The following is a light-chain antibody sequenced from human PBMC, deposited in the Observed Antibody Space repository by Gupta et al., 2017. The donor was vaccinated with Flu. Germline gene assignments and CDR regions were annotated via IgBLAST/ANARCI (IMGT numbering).Light chain of an antibody. CDR3: QQYNNWWT. Sequence: IVMTQSPATLSVSPGERATLSCRASQSVSSDLAWYQQKPGHAPRLLIYGASTRATGIPARFSGSGSGTEFTLTISSLQSEDFAVYHCQQYNNWWTFGQGTKVEIK. CDR2: GAS. V-gene: IGKV3-15*01. CDR1: QSVSSD. J-gene: IGKJ1*01.